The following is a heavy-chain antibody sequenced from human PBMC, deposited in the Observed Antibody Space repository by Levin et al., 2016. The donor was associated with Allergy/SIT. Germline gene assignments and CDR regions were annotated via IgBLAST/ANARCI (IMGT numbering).Heavy chain of an antibody. CDR2: IWFDGSKK. V-gene: IGHV3-33*01. Sequence: WIRHAPREGLEWVAVIWFDGSKKNYPDSVKGRFTISRDDSKNTHYLQMNSLRAEDTAVYYCARWVGAPTWAFDIWGQGTTVTVSS. J-gene: IGHJ3*02. CDR3: ARWVGAPTWAFDI. D-gene: IGHD1-26*01.